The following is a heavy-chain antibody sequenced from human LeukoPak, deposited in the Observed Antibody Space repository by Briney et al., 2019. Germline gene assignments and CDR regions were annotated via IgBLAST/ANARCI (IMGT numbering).Heavy chain of an antibody. CDR1: GGSISSYY. CDR2: IYYSGST. V-gene: IGHV4-59*08. Sequence: SETLSLTCTVSGGSISSYYWSWIRQPPGKGLEWIGYIYYSGSTNYNPSLKSRVTISVDTSKNQFSLKLSSVTAADTAVYYCARGGVKVWFDPWGQGTLVTVSS. J-gene: IGHJ5*02. D-gene: IGHD2-15*01. CDR3: ARGGVKVWFDP.